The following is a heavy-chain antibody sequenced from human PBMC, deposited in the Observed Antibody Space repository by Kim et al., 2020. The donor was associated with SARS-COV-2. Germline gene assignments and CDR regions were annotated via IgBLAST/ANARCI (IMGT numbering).Heavy chain of an antibody. J-gene: IGHJ4*02. D-gene: IGHD2-15*01. Sequence: GGSLRLSCAASGFTFSSYGMHWVRQAPGKGLEWVAVIWYDGSIKYYADSVKGRFTISRDNSKNTLYLQMNSLRAEDTAVYYCARDRGGYCSGGSCYPEVLYYFDYWGQGTLVTVSS. V-gene: IGHV3-33*01. CDR3: ARDRGGYCSGGSCYPEVLYYFDY. CDR2: IWYDGSIK. CDR1: GFTFSSYG.